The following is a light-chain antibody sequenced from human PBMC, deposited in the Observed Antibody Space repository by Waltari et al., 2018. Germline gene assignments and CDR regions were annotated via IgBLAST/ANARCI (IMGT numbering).Light chain of an antibody. V-gene: IGKV3-20*01. Sequence: ATLSCRASETVGRYLVWYQQKPGQAPRLLIYDASSRATGIPDRFSGSGSGTDFSLTISRLEPEDFAVYYCQHYVRLPVTFGQGTKVEIK. J-gene: IGKJ1*01. CDR2: DAS. CDR3: QHYVRLPVT. CDR1: ETVGRY.